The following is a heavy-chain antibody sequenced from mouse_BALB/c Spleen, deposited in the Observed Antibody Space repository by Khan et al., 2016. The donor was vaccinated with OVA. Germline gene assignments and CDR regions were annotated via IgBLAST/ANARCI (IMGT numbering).Heavy chain of an antibody. CDR2: IYPGSGYT. J-gene: IGHJ3*01. V-gene: IGHV1-77*01. CDR3: SRRNYFGYTFAY. Sequence: QVQLKQSGAELARPGASVKLSCKASGYTFTDYYINWVKQRTGQGLEWIGEIYPGSGYTYYNAKFKDKATLTADKSSTTAYMQLSSLTSEDSAVYFCSRRNYFGYTFAYWGQGTLVTVSA. D-gene: IGHD1-2*01. CDR1: GYTFTDYY.